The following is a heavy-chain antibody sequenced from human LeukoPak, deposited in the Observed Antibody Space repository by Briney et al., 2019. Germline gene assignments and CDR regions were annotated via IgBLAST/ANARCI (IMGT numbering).Heavy chain of an antibody. CDR3: AKTLLLWFGELLPVAFDI. Sequence: PSETLSLTCTVSGGSISSSSYYWGWIRQPPGKGLEWIGEIYHSGSTYYNPSLRSRVTISVDTSKNQFSLKLSSVTAADTAVYYCAKTLLLWFGELLPVAFDIWGQGTMVTVSS. V-gene: IGHV4-39*07. CDR1: GGSISSSSYY. CDR2: IYHSGST. J-gene: IGHJ3*02. D-gene: IGHD3-10*01.